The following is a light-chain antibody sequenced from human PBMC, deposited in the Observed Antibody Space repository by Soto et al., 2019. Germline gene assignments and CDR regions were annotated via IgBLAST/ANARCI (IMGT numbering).Light chain of an antibody. CDR2: EVS. CDR3: CSYAGSSTFAYV. V-gene: IGLV2-23*02. Sequence: QSALTQPDSVSGYPGQSITISCTGTSSDVGSYNLVSWYQQHPGKAPKLMIYEVSKRPSGVSNRFSGSKSGNTASLTISGLQAEDEADYYCCSYAGSSTFAYVFGTGTKLTVL. CDR1: SSDVGSYNL. J-gene: IGLJ1*01.